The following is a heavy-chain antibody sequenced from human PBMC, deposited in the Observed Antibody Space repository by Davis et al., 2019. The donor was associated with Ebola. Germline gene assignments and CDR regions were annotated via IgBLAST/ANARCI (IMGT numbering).Heavy chain of an antibody. Sequence: PGGSLRLSCAASGFTFRSYGMHWVRQATGKGLEWVSAIGAAGDTYYPVSVKGRFTISRDNAKNSLDLQMNSLRAEDTAAYYCARGSGYIEDSSFDSWGQGILVTVSS. CDR1: GFTFRSYG. D-gene: IGHD6-13*01. CDR3: ARGSGYIEDSSFDS. J-gene: IGHJ4*02. CDR2: IGAAGDT. V-gene: IGHV3-13*01.